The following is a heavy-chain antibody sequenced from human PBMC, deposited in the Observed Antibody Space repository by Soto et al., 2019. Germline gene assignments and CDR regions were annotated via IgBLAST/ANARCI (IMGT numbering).Heavy chain of an antibody. D-gene: IGHD3-9*01. CDR1: GGTFSSYA. Sequence: QVQLVQSGAEVKKPGSSVKVSCKASGGTFSSYAISWVRQAPGQGLEWMGGIIPIFGTANYAQKFQGRVTVTADESTSTDYMELSSLRSEDTAVYYCARWDYDILTGYSSEYYFDYWGQGTLVTVSS. CDR3: ARWDYDILTGYSSEYYFDY. V-gene: IGHV1-69*01. CDR2: IIPIFGTA. J-gene: IGHJ4*02.